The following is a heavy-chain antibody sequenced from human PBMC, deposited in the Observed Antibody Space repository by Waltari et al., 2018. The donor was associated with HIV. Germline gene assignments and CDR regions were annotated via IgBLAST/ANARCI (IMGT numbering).Heavy chain of an antibody. CDR3: ARGFRVGCSDATCYSHY. CDR2: SNGDGSST. D-gene: IGHD2-15*01. CDR1: GLTFSSYW. V-gene: IGHV3-74*01. Sequence: EVQLVESGGGLVQPGGSLRLSCVASGLTFSSYWMHWVRQAPGKGLVWVSRSNGDGSSTAYADSVGGRFTISRDNAKNTLYLQMNSLRAEDTAVYYCARGFRVGCSDATCYSHYWGQGTLVTVSS. J-gene: IGHJ4*02.